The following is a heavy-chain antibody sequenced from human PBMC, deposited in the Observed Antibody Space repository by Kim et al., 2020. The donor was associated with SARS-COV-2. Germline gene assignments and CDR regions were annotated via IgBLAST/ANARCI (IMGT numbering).Heavy chain of an antibody. V-gene: IGHV6-1*01. Sequence: SQTLSLTCAISGDSVSSNSAAWNWIRQSPSRGLEWLGRTYYRSKWYNDYAVSVKSRITINPDTSKNQFSLQLNSVTPEDTAVYYCARDRASVSGPFTLFKQLAFNYWGQGTLVTVSS. D-gene: IGHD6-13*01. CDR2: TYYRSKWYN. J-gene: IGHJ4*02. CDR1: GDSVSSNSAA. CDR3: ARDRASVSGPFTLFKQLAFNY.